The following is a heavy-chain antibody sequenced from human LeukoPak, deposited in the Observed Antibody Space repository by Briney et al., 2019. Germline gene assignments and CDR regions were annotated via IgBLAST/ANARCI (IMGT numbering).Heavy chain of an antibody. CDR3: ARDPVSSPAPYYMDV. V-gene: IGHV3-7*01. CDR2: IKQDGSEK. Sequence: PGGSLRLSCAASGFTFSSYWMSWVRQAPGKGLEWVANIKQDGSEKYYVDSVKGRFTISRDNAKNSLYLQMNSLRAEDTAVYYCARDPVSSPAPYYMDVWGKGTTVTVSS. CDR1: GFTFSSYW. J-gene: IGHJ6*03.